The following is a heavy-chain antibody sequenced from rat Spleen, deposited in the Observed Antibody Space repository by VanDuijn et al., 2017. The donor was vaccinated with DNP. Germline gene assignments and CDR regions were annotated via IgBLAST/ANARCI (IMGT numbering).Heavy chain of an antibody. CDR3: VRQELRRLFWFAY. V-gene: IGHV5S13*01. Sequence: EVQLVESGGGLVQPGRSLKLSCAASGFTFTTYGMAWVRQTPTKGLEWVASIRFVGGDTYYGDSVKGRFTISRDDAKTTLYLQMHSLRSEDTATYYCVRQELRRLFWFAYWGQGTLVTVSS. D-gene: IGHD1-11*01. CDR2: IRFVGGDT. CDR1: GFTFTTYG. J-gene: IGHJ3*01.